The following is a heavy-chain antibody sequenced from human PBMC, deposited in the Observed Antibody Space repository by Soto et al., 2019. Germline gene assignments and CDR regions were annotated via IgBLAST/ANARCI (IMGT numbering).Heavy chain of an antibody. CDR3: ARPPIAARPGQNGMDV. CDR2: IYPGDSDT. V-gene: IGHV5-51*01. CDR1: GYSFTSYW. J-gene: IGHJ6*02. D-gene: IGHD6-6*01. Sequence: PGESLKISCKGSGYSFTSYWIGWVRQMPGKGLEWMGIIYPGDSDTRYSPSFQGQVTISADKSISTAYLQWSSLKASDTAMYYCARPPIAARPGQNGMDVWGQGTTVTVS.